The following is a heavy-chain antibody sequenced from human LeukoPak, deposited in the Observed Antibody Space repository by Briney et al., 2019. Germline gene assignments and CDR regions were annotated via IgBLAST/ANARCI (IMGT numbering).Heavy chain of an antibody. J-gene: IGHJ5*02. CDR3: ARVPRPAAIWYNWFDP. CDR2: ISYDGSNK. CDR1: GFTFSSYA. V-gene: IGHV3-30-3*01. Sequence: GGSLRLSCAASGFTFSSYAMHWVRQAPGKGLEWVAVISYDGSNKYYADSVKGRFTISRDNSENTLYLQMNSLRAEDTAVYYCARVPRPAAIWYNWFDPWGQGTLVTVSS. D-gene: IGHD2-2*01.